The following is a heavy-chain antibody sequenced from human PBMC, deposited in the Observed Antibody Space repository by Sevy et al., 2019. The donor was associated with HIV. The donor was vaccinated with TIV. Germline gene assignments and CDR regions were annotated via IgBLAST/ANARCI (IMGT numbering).Heavy chain of an antibody. J-gene: IGHJ4*02. CDR2: IGYDGSNK. D-gene: IGHD2-8*01. CDR1: GFTPSTYG. CDR3: ACDARMYGDYLLADFDT. V-gene: IGHV3-33*01. Sequence: GGSLRLSCAASGFTPSTYGMHWVRQAPGKGLEWVAVIGYDGSNKYYADSVKGRFTISRDNSKNTLFLQMDSLRAEDTAVYYVACDARMYGDYLLADFDTWGQGTLVTVSS.